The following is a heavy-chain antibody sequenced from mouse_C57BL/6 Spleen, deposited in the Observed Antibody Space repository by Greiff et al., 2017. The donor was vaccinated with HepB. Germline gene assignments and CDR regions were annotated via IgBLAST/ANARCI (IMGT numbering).Heavy chain of an antibody. D-gene: IGHD2-2*01. J-gene: IGHJ4*01. V-gene: IGHV1-39*01. CDR3: SRSYGYPYYYAMDY. Sequence: EVQLQQSGPELVKPGASVKISCKASGYSFTDYNMNWVKQSNGKSLEWIGVINPNYGTTSYNQKFKGKATLTVDQSSSTAYMQLNSLKSEDSAVYYCSRSYGYPYYYAMDYWGQGTSVTVSS. CDR1: GYSFTDYN. CDR2: INPNYGTT.